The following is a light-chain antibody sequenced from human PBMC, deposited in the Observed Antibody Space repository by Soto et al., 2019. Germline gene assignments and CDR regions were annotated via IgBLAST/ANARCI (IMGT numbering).Light chain of an antibody. V-gene: IGKV1-5*03. CDR3: QQYTSYPWT. CDR2: EAS. J-gene: IGKJ1*01. CDR1: QTISSW. Sequence: DIQMTQSPSTLSGSVGDRVTITCRASQTISSWLAWYQQKAGKAPKLLIYEASRLESGVPSRISGSGSGTEFTLTISSLQPDDFATYYCQQYTSYPWTFGQGTKV.